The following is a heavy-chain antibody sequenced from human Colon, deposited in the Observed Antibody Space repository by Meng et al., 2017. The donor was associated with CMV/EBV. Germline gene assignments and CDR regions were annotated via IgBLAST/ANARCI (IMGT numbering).Heavy chain of an antibody. V-gene: IGHV3-23*01. D-gene: IGHD5-12*01. Sequence: LNLSCAASGFTFSSCAMSWVRQAPGKGLEWVSAISNSGGSTYYADSVKGRFTISRDSSKNTLYLQMDTLTPEDTAIYYCAKDPSGSDWGQGTLVTVSS. CDR3: AKDPSGSD. CDR2: ISNSGGST. CDR1: GFTFSSCA. J-gene: IGHJ4*02.